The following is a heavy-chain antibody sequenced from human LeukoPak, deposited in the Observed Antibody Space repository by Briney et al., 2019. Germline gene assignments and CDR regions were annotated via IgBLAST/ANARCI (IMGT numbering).Heavy chain of an antibody. J-gene: IGHJ6*02. D-gene: IGHD3-16*01. CDR2: IYYSGST. Sequence: SETLSLTCTVSGGSISSSSYYWGWIRQTPGKGLEWIGSIYYSGSTYYNPSLKSRVTISVDTSKNQFSLKLSSVTAADTAVYYCARARGDRGGMDVWGQGTTVTVSS. CDR1: GGSISSSSYY. CDR3: ARARGDRGGMDV. V-gene: IGHV4-39*07.